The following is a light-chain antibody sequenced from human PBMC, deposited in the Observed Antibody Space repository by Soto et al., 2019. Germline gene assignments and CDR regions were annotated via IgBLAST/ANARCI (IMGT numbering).Light chain of an antibody. CDR3: SSYTSSSTRV. J-gene: IGLJ1*01. V-gene: IGLV2-14*03. Sequence: QSVLTQPASVSGSPGQSITISCTGTSSDVGGYNYVSWYQHHPGKAPKLLIYDVSNGPSGVSNRFFGSKSGITASLTISGLQPEDEADYYCSSYTSSSTRVFGTGTKLTVL. CDR2: DVS. CDR1: SSDVGGYNY.